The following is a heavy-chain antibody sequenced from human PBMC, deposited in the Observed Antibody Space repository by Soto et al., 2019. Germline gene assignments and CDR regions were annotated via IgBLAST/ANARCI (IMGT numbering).Heavy chain of an antibody. CDR3: ARELRTYRAPFYIDH. D-gene: IGHD5-12*01. J-gene: IGHJ4*02. CDR1: GYMFTPYG. CDR2: ISGSNGNT. Sequence: SLKISCKASGYMFTPYGISWVGQAPGQGLEWVAWISGSNGNTDYGKKFQGRVNVTTETSTSTVYLEVRSLRFVDTAVYYCARELRTYRAPFYIDHWGPETLVTVAS. V-gene: IGHV1-18*04.